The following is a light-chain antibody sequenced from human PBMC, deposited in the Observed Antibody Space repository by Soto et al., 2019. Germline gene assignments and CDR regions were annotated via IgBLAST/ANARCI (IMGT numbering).Light chain of an antibody. CDR3: SSYTSSSTVV. V-gene: IGLV2-14*01. J-gene: IGLJ2*01. Sequence: QSALTQPASVSGSPGQSITISCTGTSVDVGGYHYVSWNQQHPGKAPKLMIYDVSNRPSGVSNRFSGSKSGNTASLTISGLQAEDEADYYCSSYTSSSTVVFGGGTKLTVL. CDR2: DVS. CDR1: SVDVGGYHY.